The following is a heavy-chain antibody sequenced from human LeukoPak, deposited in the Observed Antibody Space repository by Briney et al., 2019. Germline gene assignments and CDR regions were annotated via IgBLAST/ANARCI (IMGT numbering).Heavy chain of an antibody. CDR1: GYTFTRYG. CDR3: AWDTIT. V-gene: IGHV1-18*01. Sequence: ASVNVSCKASGYTFTRYGISWVRQAPGQGLEWMGWISTGTQSPNYAQKLQDRLTITTDIATSTAYMELTSLRHDDAAIYYCAWDTITWGQGTLITVSS. CDR2: ISTGTQSP. D-gene: IGHD3-10*01. J-gene: IGHJ4*02.